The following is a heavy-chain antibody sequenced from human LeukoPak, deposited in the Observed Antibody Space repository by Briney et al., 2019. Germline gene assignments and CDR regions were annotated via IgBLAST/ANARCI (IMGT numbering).Heavy chain of an antibody. D-gene: IGHD1-26*01. CDR2: INPSGGST. J-gene: IGHJ4*02. CDR3: ARHISSGGTYAHFDY. Sequence: GASVKDSCKASGYTFTSYYMHWVRQAPGQGLEWMGIINPSGGSTSYAQKFQGRVTMTRDTSTSTVYMELSSLRSEDTAVYYCARHISSGGTYAHFDYWGQGTLVTVSS. CDR1: GYTFTSYY. V-gene: IGHV1-46*01.